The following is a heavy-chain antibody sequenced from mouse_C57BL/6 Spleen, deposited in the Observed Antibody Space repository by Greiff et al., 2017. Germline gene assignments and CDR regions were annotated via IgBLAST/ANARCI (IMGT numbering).Heavy chain of an antibody. CDR3: AKNNYYGSRYYAMDY. Sequence: EVQRVESGGGLVKPGGSLKLSCAASGFTFSDYGMHWVRQAPEKGLEWVAYISSGSSTIYYADTVKGRFTIARDNAKNTLFLQMTSLRSEDTAMYYCAKNNYYGSRYYAMDYWGQGTSVTVSS. D-gene: IGHD1-1*01. CDR1: GFTFSDYG. CDR2: ISSGSSTI. V-gene: IGHV5-17*01. J-gene: IGHJ4*01.